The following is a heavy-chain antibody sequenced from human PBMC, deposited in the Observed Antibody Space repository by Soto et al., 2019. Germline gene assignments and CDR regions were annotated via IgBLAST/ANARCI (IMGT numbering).Heavy chain of an antibody. V-gene: IGHV3-33*01. CDR3: ARDDYGSGSFDY. J-gene: IGHJ4*02. CDR1: GFTFSSYG. CDR2: IWYDGSNK. D-gene: IGHD3-10*01. Sequence: QVQMVESGGGVVQPGRSLRLSCAASGFTFSSYGMHWVRQAPGKGLEWVAVIWYDGSNKYYADSVKGRFTISRDNSKNTLYLKMNSLRAEDTAVYYCARDDYGSGSFDYWGQGTLVTVSS.